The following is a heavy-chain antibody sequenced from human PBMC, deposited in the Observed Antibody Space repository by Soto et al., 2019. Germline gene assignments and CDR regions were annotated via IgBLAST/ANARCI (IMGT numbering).Heavy chain of an antibody. J-gene: IGHJ4*02. CDR2: IYYSGST. Sequence: SETLSLTCTVSGGSISSYYWSWIRQPPGKGLEWIGYIYYSGSTNYNPSLKSRVTISVDTSKNQFSLKLSSVTAADTAVYYCAGWGIAVAGGAPLVYWGQGTLVTVSS. CDR3: AGWGIAVAGGAPLVY. D-gene: IGHD6-19*01. CDR1: GGSISSYY. V-gene: IGHV4-59*01.